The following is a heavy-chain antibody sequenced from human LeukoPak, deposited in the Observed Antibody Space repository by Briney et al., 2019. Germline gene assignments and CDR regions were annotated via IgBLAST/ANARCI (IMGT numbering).Heavy chain of an antibody. D-gene: IGHD3-3*01. J-gene: IGHJ4*02. CDR1: GGTFSSYA. CDR2: INPNSGGT. V-gene: IGHV1-2*02. CDR3: ASEEGLRFFFDY. Sequence: GASVKVSCKASGGTFSSYAISWVRQAPGQGLEWMGWINPNSGGTNYAQKFQGRVTMTRDTSISTAYMELSRLRSDDTAVYYCASEEGLRFFFDYWGQGTLVTVSS.